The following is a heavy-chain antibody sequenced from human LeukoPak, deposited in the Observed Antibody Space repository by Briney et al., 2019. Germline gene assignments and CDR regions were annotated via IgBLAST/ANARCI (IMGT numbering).Heavy chain of an antibody. CDR3: ARRWGNTVGVTYEY. CDR2: ICYTGST. V-gene: IGHV4-39*01. D-gene: IGHD1-26*01. Sequence: SETLSLTCTISGSSITSVSHYWGWIRQPPGKGLEWIGDICYTGSTYYSPSLRSRVTMSVHTSENQFSLRLNSVTAVDTAVYYCARRWGNTVGVTYEYWGQGTLVTVSS. CDR1: GSSITSVSHY. J-gene: IGHJ4*02.